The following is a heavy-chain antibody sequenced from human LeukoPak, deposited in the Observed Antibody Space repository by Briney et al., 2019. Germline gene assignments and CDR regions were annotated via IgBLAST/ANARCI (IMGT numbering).Heavy chain of an antibody. CDR1: GYTFTSYD. J-gene: IGHJ4*02. CDR2: MNPNSGDT. Sequence: ASVKVSCKASGYTFTSYDINWVRQATGQGLEWMGWMNPNSGDTGYVQKFQGRVTMTRDTSISTAYMELSRLRSDDTAVYYCAREPIVVVPAAIDYWGQGTLVTVSS. CDR3: AREPIVVVPAAIDY. V-gene: IGHV1-8*01. D-gene: IGHD2-2*01.